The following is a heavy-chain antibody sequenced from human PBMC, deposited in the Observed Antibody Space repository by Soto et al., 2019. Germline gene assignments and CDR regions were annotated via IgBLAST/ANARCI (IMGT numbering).Heavy chain of an antibody. Sequence: SQTLSLTCAISGDSVSSNSAAWSWIRQSPSRGLEWLGRTFYRSKCYNDYAVSVKGRITINPDTSKNQFSLQLNSVTPEDTAVYYCAKEGGNHYYYYAMDVWGQGTTVTSP. CDR1: GDSVSSNSAA. CDR3: AKEGGNHYYYYAMDV. CDR2: TFYRSKCYN. J-gene: IGHJ6*02. V-gene: IGHV6-1*01. D-gene: IGHD1-26*01.